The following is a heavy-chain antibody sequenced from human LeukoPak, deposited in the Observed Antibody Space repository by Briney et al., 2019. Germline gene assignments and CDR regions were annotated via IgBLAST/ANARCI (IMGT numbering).Heavy chain of an antibody. D-gene: IGHD1-26*01. CDR3: ARAVGDPIVDYYYMDV. CDR1: GFTFSSYG. J-gene: IGHJ6*03. Sequence: PGGTLRLSCAASGFTFSSYGMSWVRQAPGKGLQWVSVIIGSGSSTYYADSVKGRFTISRDNAKNSLYLQMNSLRAEDTAVYYCARAVGDPIVDYYYMDVWGKGTTVTISS. CDR2: IIGSGSST. V-gene: IGHV3-23*01.